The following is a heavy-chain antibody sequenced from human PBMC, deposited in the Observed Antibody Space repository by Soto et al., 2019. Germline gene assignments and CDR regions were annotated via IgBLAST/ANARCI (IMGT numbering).Heavy chain of an antibody. D-gene: IGHD2-15*01. CDR2: IYYSEST. CDR1: GGSISRISYS. Sequence: AEALSLTCTVSGGSISRISYSWVWIRQPPGKGLDWIGTIYYSESTYYTPSLKSRVTISVDTSKNQFSLKLSSVTAADTAVYYCATRQGGSYNWFDPWGQGTLVTVSS. V-gene: IGHV4-39*01. CDR3: ATRQGGSYNWFDP. J-gene: IGHJ5*02.